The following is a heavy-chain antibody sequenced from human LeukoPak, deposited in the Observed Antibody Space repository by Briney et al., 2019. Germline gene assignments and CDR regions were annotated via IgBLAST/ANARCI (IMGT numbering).Heavy chain of an antibody. V-gene: IGHV4-59*08. J-gene: IGHJ3*02. D-gene: IGHD3-9*01. Sequence: TTSETLSLTCTVSGGSISSYYWTWIRQPPGKGLEWIGYIYNSRNTNYNPSLKSRVTISVGTSENQFSLKLNSVTAADPAVYYCARRNILTEGEAFDIWGQGTMVTVSS. CDR3: ARRNILTEGEAFDI. CDR2: IYNSRNT. CDR1: GGSISSYY.